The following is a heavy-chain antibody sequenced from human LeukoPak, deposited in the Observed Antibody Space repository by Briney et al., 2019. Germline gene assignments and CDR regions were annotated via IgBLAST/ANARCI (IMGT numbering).Heavy chain of an antibody. Sequence: SQTLSLTCTVSGGPISSGGYYWSWIRQHPGKGLEWIGYTYYSGTTYYNPSLRSRVTISLDTSKNQFSLKLSSVTAADTAVYYCARPISGYGSFDIWGQGTMVTVSS. J-gene: IGHJ3*02. V-gene: IGHV4-31*03. CDR3: ARPISGYGSFDI. CDR1: GGPISSGGYY. CDR2: TYYSGTT. D-gene: IGHD3-22*01.